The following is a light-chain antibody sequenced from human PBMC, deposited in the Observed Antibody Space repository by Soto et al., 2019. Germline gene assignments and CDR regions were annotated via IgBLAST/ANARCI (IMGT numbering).Light chain of an antibody. V-gene: IGKV3-20*01. J-gene: IGKJ1*01. CDR1: QSVSSSF. CDR3: QQYGSSPWT. Sequence: EIVLTQSPGTLSLSPGERATLSCRASQSVSSSFLAWYQQKPGQAPRLLIYGASSRATGIPDRFSGSGSGTDFTLTNSRLEPEDFAVYYCQQYGSSPWTFGQGTKVEFK. CDR2: GAS.